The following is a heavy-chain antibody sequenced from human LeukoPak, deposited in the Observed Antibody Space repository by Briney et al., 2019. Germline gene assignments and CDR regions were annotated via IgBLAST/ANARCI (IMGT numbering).Heavy chain of an antibody. CDR1: GYSISGGYY. CDR3: ARRGSDIGDDP. CDR2: IYHSGST. D-gene: IGHD2-15*01. J-gene: IGHJ5*02. Sequence: PSETLSLTCAVSGYSISGGYYWGWIRQPPGKGLEWIGSIYHSGSTYYNPSLKSRVTISVDTSKNQFSLKLSSVTAADTAVYYCARRGSDIGDDPWGQGTLVTVSS. V-gene: IGHV4-38-2*01.